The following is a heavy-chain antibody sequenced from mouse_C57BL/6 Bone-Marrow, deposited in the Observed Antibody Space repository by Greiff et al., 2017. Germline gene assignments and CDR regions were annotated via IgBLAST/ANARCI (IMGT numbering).Heavy chain of an antibody. J-gene: IGHJ4*01. V-gene: IGHV2-5*01. CDR1: GFSLTSYG. CDR3: AKTSTGTSYAMDY. CDR2: IWRGGST. Sequence: VQLQQSGPGLVQPSQSLSITCTVSGFSLTSYGVHWVRQSPGKGLEWLGVIWRGGSTDYNAAFMSRLSITKDNSKSQVFFKMNSLQADDTAIYYCAKTSTGTSYAMDYWGQGTSVTVSS. D-gene: IGHD4-1*02.